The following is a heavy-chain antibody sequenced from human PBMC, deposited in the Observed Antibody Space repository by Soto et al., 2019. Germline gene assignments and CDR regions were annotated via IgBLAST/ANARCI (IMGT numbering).Heavy chain of an antibody. V-gene: IGHV3-33*01. Sequence: QVQLVESGGGVVQPGRSLRLSCAASGFTFSSYGMHWVRQAPGKGLEWVAVIWYDGSNKYYADSVKGRFTISRDNSKNTLYLQMNSLRAEDTAVYYCARVARYSSSWYEGKGYYFDYWGQGTLVTVSS. D-gene: IGHD6-13*01. CDR1: GFTFSSYG. J-gene: IGHJ4*02. CDR3: ARVARYSSSWYEGKGYYFDY. CDR2: IWYDGSNK.